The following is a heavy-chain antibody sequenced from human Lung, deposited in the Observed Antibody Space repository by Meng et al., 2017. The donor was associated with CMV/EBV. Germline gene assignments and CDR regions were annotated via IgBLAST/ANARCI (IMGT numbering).Heavy chain of an antibody. V-gene: IGHV1-2*02. CDR2: INPKSGDT. J-gene: IGHJ3*02. CDR3: AREQAGDYGSGQDAFDI. D-gene: IGHD3-10*01. Sequence: ASVKVSCKASGYTFTGYYIHWVRQAPGQGREWMGWINPKSGDTNYAQKFQGRVSMTRDTSITTGYMELRSLRSDDTAVYYCAREQAGDYGSGQDAFDIWGQGTVVTVSS. CDR1: GYTFTGYY.